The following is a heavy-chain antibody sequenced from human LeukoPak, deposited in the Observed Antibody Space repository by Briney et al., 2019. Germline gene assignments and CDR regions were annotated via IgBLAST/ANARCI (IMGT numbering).Heavy chain of an antibody. Sequence: KPSETLSLTCAVSGYSISSGYYWGWIRQPPGKGLEWIGSIYHSGSTYYNPSLKSRVTISVDMSKNQFSLKLSSVTAADTAVYYCASWYSGSSGFDYWGQGTLVTVSS. CDR3: ASWYSGSSGFDY. CDR2: IYHSGST. CDR1: GYSISSGYY. V-gene: IGHV4-38-2*01. D-gene: IGHD1-26*01. J-gene: IGHJ4*02.